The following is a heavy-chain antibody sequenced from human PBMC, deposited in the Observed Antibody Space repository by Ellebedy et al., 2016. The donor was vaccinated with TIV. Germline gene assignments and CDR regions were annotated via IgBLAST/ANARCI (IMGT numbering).Heavy chain of an antibody. CDR3: ATGGRGESLSY. CDR2: IGSSGTSM. CDR1: GFTFSTYD. D-gene: IGHD1-1*01. J-gene: IGHJ4*02. V-gene: IGHV3-48*01. Sequence: GESLKISCVASGFTFSTYDMHWVRQAPGKGLEWISYIGSSGTSMYYGGSVKGRFTISRDNAKNSLYLQMNSLRADDTALYYCATGGRGESLSYWGQGTQVTVSS.